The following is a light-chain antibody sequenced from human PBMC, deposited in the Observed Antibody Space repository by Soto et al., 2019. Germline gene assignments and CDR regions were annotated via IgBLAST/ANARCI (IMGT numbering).Light chain of an antibody. CDR3: SSSTSSSTYV. CDR2: DVT. CDR1: SSDVGSNNR. J-gene: IGLJ1*01. V-gene: IGLV2-18*02. Sequence: LTSPASGYGVHLQAGAITRTESSSDVGSNNRVSWYQQSPGTAPKLMIYDVTNRPSGVPDRFSGSKSGNTASLTISGLQAEDEADYCCSSSTSSSTYVFWTGTKVTVL.